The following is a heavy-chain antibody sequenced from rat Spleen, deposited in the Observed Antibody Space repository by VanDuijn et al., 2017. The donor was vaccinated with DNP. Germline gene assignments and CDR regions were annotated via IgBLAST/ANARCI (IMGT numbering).Heavy chain of an antibody. CDR2: IIHDGSRT. J-gene: IGHJ4*01. V-gene: IGHV5S10*01. Sequence: EVQLVESGGGLLQPGRSRKLSCAASGFTFSDYNMAWVRQAPKKGLEWVATIIHDGSRTYYGDSVKGRFTISRDIAKSTLYLQMNSLRAEDMATYYCVRHLATGPYYAMDAWGQGTSVTVSS. CDR3: VRHLATGPYYAMDA. D-gene: IGHD1-11*01. CDR1: GFTFSDYN.